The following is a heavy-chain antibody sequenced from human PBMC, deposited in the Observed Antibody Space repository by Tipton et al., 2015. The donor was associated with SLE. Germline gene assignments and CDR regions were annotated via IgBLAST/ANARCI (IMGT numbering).Heavy chain of an antibody. CDR1: GFTFSSYW. Sequence: SLRLSRAASGFTFSSYWMHWVRQVPGKGLVWVSRINSDGSSTSYADSVKGRFTISRDNAKNTLYLQMNSLRAEDTAVYYCARGGDYGGSHDAFDIWGQGTMVTVSS. J-gene: IGHJ3*02. V-gene: IGHV3-74*01. CDR3: ARGGDYGGSHDAFDI. D-gene: IGHD4-23*01. CDR2: INSDGSST.